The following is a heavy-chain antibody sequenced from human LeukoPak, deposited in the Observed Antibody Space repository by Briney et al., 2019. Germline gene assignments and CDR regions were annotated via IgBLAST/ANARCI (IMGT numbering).Heavy chain of an antibody. CDR3: ARVNRRYYDSSGFVPPSYFDY. J-gene: IGHJ4*02. D-gene: IGHD3-22*01. CDR2: ISSSSNTI. Sequence: GGSLRLSCAASGFTFSSYGMHWVRQAPGKGLEWVSYISSSSNTIYYADSVKGRFTISRDNGENSLYLQMNSLRAEDTAVYYCARVNRRYYDSSGFVPPSYFDYWGQGTLVTVSS. CDR1: GFTFSSYG. V-gene: IGHV3-48*01.